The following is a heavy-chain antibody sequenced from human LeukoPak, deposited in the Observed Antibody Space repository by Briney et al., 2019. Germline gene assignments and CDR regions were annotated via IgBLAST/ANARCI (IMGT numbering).Heavy chain of an antibody. CDR2: IYYSGST. V-gene: IGHV4-59*01. CDR1: GGSLSGYS. J-gene: IGHJ4*02. CDR3: ARVSGAGGGKDLADY. Sequence: KASETLSLTCTVYGGSLSGYSWSWLRQSPGKGLEWIGYIYYSGSTNYNPSLKSRVTISVDTSKNQFSLKLSSVTAADTAVYYCARVSGAGGGKDLADYWGQGTLVTVSS. D-gene: IGHD4-23*01.